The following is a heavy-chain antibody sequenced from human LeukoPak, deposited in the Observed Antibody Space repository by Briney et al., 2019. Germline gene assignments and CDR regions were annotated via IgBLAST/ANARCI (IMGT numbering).Heavy chain of an antibody. V-gene: IGHV3-7*01. CDR2: IKQDGSEK. J-gene: IGHJ4*02. CDR3: ARDRWVAAAGTHFDY. Sequence: GGSLRLSCAASGFTFSSYWMSGVRQAPGKGLEWVANIKQDGSEKYYVDSVKGRFTISRDNAKNSLYLQMNSLRAEDTAVYYCARDRWVAAAGTHFDYWGQGTLVTVSS. CDR1: GFTFSSYW. D-gene: IGHD6-13*01.